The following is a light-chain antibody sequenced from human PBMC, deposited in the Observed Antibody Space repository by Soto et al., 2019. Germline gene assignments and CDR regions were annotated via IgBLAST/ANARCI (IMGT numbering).Light chain of an antibody. CDR3: QKYNSAPRST. CDR2: GAS. CDR1: QSVSSN. Sequence: EIVMTQSPATLSVSPGERATLSCRASQSVSSNLAWYQQKPGQAPRLLIYGASTRATGIPARFSGSGSGTDFTLTISSLQPEDVATYYCQKYNSAPRSTFGGGTKVDIK. V-gene: IGKV3-15*01. J-gene: IGKJ4*01.